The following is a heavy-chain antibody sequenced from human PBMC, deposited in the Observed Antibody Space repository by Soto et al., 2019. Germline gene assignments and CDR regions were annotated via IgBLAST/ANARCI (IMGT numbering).Heavy chain of an antibody. Sequence: QVQLQESGPGLVKPSQTLSLTCTVSGGSISTGGYYWSWIRQHPVRGLEWIGYIYDSGMTFSNPSLQSRVAISIDTSKNKFSLKLSSVTAADTAVYYCATVRWELHDAFDIWGQGTMVSVSS. D-gene: IGHD1-26*01. CDR2: IYDSGMT. V-gene: IGHV4-31*03. J-gene: IGHJ3*02. CDR3: ATVRWELHDAFDI. CDR1: GGSISTGGYY.